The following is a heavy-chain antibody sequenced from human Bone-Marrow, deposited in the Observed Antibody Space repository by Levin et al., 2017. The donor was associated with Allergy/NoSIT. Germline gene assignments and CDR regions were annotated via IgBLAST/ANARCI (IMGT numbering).Heavy chain of an antibody. J-gene: IGHJ4*02. D-gene: IGHD6-19*01. Sequence: GESLKISCKAPDHLFTNYDFHWVRQAPGQGLEWMGWINVPTGNTIYAQKVQGRVTMTTDTSTTTAYMELRSLRSDDTAVYYCGVAGNEDYWGQGTLVTVSS. CDR2: INVPTGNT. V-gene: IGHV1-18*01. CDR1: DHLFTNYD. CDR3: GVAGNEDY.